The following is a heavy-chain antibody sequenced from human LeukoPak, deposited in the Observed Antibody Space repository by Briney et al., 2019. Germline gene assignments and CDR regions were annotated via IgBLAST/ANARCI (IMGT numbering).Heavy chain of an antibody. Sequence: GGSLRLSRAASGFTFSSYAMSWVRQAPGKGLEWVSGISGSGDNTYYADSVKGRFTISRDNSKNTLYVQVNSLGTEDTAAYYCAKGSYYDSSGSFYFDYWGQGTLVTVSS. CDR1: GFTFSSYA. CDR2: ISGSGDNT. J-gene: IGHJ4*02. V-gene: IGHV3-23*01. CDR3: AKGSYYDSSGSFYFDY. D-gene: IGHD3-22*01.